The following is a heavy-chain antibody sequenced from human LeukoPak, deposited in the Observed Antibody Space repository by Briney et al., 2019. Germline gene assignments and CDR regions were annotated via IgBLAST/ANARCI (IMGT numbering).Heavy chain of an antibody. D-gene: IGHD6-13*01. CDR3: AKDSNIAGTDMDV. CDR2: IYSGGST. V-gene: IGHV3-53*05. CDR1: GFTVSSNY. J-gene: IGHJ6*03. Sequence: PGGSLRLSCAASGFTVSSNYMSWVRQAPGKGLEWVSIIYSGGSTFYADSVKGRFTISRDNSKNSLYLQMNSLRTEDTALYYCAKDSNIAGTDMDVWGKGTTVTVSS.